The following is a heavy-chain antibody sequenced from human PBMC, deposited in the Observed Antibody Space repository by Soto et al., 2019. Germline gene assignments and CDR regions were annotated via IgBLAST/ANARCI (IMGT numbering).Heavy chain of an antibody. CDR2: MNPNSGNT. CDR3: ARARGYSYVPDY. V-gene: IGHV1-8*01. Sequence: ASVKVSCKASGYAFTSYDINWVRQATGQGLEYLGWMNPNSGNTAYVQKFQGRVTITADKSTSTAYMELSSLRSEDTAVYYCARARGYSYVPDYWGQGTLVTVSS. D-gene: IGHD5-18*01. CDR1: GYAFTSYD. J-gene: IGHJ4*02.